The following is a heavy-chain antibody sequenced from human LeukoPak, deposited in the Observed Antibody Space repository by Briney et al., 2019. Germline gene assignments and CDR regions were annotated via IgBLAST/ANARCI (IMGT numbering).Heavy chain of an antibody. CDR2: IYTSGST. J-gene: IGHJ4*02. V-gene: IGHV4-61*02. CDR1: GGSISSGSYY. CDR3: ARQGRITMIVFDY. D-gene: IGHD3-22*01. Sequence: PSETLSLTCTVSGGSISSGSYYWSWIRQPAGKGLEWIGRIYTSGSTNYNPSLKRRVTISVDTSKNQFSLKLSSVTDADTAVYYCARQGRITMIVFDYWGQGTLVTVSS.